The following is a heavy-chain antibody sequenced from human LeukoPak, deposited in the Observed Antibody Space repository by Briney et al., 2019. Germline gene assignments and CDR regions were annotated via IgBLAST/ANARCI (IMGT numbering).Heavy chain of an antibody. D-gene: IGHD2-15*01. CDR1: GYSFTSYW. CDR3: ARLEAAVVAATLDY. Sequence: GESLQISCKGSGYSFTSYWSGWVRQMPGKGLEWMGIIYPGDSDTRYSASFQGQVTISADKSISTAYLQWSSLKASDTAMYYCARLEAAVVAATLDYWGQGTLVTVSS. CDR2: IYPGDSDT. V-gene: IGHV5-51*01. J-gene: IGHJ4*02.